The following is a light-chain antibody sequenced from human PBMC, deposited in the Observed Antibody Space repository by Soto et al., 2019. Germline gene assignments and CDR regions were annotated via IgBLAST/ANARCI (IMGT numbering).Light chain of an antibody. CDR2: DAS. V-gene: IGKV3-20*01. Sequence: EIVLTQSPDTLSLSPGERATLSCRASQSVSSSYLAWYQQKPGQAPRLLIYDASSRATGIPDRFSGSGSGTDFTLTISRLEPEDFAVYYCQQYVASPLTFGQGTKVDIK. CDR3: QQYVASPLT. CDR1: QSVSSSY. J-gene: IGKJ1*01.